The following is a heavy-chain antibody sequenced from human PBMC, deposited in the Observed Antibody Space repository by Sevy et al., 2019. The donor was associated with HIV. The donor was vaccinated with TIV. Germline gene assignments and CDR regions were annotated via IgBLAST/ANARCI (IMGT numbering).Heavy chain of an antibody. V-gene: IGHV3-30-3*01. J-gene: IGHJ1*01. CDR1: GFTFSSFF. CDR2: ISYDGNNE. D-gene: IGHD1-1*01. CDR3: ALERLSSNVAEYFQN. Sequence: GGSLRLSCAASGFTFSSFFMHWVRQAPGKGLEWVATISYDGNNEHYADSVKGRFTISRDNSKNALYLQMNSLRAEDTAVYYCALERLSSNVAEYFQNWGQGTLVTVSS.